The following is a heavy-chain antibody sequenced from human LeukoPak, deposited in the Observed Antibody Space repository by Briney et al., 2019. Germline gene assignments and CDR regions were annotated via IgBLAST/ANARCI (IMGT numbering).Heavy chain of an antibody. CDR1: GYTFTSYD. CDR2: MNPNSGNT. J-gene: IGHJ4*02. Sequence: GASVKVSCKASGYTFTSYDINWVRQATGQGLEWVGWMNPNSGNTAYAQKFQGRVTITRNTSISTAYMELSSLRSEDTAVYYCAREDYYDSGSNDYWGQGTLVTVSS. V-gene: IGHV1-8*03. CDR3: AREDYYDSGSNDY. D-gene: IGHD3-22*01.